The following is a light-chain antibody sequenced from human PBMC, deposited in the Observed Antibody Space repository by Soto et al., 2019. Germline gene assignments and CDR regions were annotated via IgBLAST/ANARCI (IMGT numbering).Light chain of an antibody. Sequence: EIVLTQSPGTLSLSPGESATLSCRASQSVNSRYLAWYQQKAGQAPRLLIYGAYTRATGIPNRFSGSGYGTDFTLTITRLEPEDFAVYFCQQYGGSPPYTFGLGTKVEIK. J-gene: IGKJ2*01. CDR2: GAY. CDR1: QSVNSRY. V-gene: IGKV3-20*01. CDR3: QQYGGSPPYT.